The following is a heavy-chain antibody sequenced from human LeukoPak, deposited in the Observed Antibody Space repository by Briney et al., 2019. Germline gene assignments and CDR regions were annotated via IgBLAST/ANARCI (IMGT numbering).Heavy chain of an antibody. V-gene: IGHV1-2*02. CDR1: GYTFTGYY. CDR3: ARDLPGGATDY. Sequence: ASVKVSCKASGYTFTGYYIHWVRQAPGQGLQWVGWINPDSGATIYAQKFRGRVTMTRDTTISTAYMELSRLRSGDTAVYYCARDLPGGATDYWGQGTLVTVSS. CDR2: INPDSGAT. D-gene: IGHD1-26*01. J-gene: IGHJ4*02.